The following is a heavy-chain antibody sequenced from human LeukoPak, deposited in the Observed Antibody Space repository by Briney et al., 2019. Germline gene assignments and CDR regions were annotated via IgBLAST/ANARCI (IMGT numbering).Heavy chain of an antibody. J-gene: IGHJ4*02. Sequence: GGSLRLSCTASGFTFGDYAMGWVRQAPGKGLEWVGFIRSKAYGGTTEYAASVKGRFTISRDDSKSIAYLQMNSLKTEDTAVYYCTRDFFSSGWSFDYWGQGTLVTVSS. CDR3: TRDFFSSGWSFDY. CDR2: IRSKAYGGTT. V-gene: IGHV3-49*04. CDR1: GFTFGDYA. D-gene: IGHD6-19*01.